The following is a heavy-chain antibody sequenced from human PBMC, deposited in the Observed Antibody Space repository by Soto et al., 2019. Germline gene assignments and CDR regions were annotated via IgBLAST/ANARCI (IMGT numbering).Heavy chain of an antibody. CDR3: AREGNIGVVDY. D-gene: IGHD3-3*01. V-gene: IGHV4-59*01. J-gene: IGHJ4*02. CDR1: GGSISSYY. Sequence: PSETLSLTCTVSGGSISSYYWSWIRQPPGKGLEWIGYIYYSGSTNYNPSLKSRVTISVDTSKNQFSLKLSSVTAADTAVYYCAREGNIGVVDYWGQGTLVTVS. CDR2: IYYSGST.